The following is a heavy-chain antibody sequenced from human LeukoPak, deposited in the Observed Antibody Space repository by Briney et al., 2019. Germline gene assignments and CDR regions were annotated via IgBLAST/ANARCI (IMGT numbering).Heavy chain of an antibody. CDR2: IYYSGIT. D-gene: IGHD5/OR15-5a*01. CDR3: AGEVVSTITLDF. CDR1: GGSISSSSYF. J-gene: IGHJ4*02. V-gene: IGHV4-39*02. Sequence: SETLSLTCTVSGGSISSSSYFWGWIRQPPGKGLEWIGTIYYSGITYYNPSLKSRVTISVDTSKNQFSLKLNSVTAADTAVYYCAGEVVSTITLDFWGQGTLVTVSS.